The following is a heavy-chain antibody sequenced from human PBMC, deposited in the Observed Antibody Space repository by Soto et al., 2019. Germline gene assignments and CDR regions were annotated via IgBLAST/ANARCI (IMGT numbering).Heavy chain of an antibody. CDR2: INYSGST. CDR3: VRSGTSGGSNFLHWFDT. J-gene: IGHJ5*02. CDR1: GGSISSGTYY. Sequence: PSETLSLTCTVSGGSISSGTYYWGWIRQPPGKGLEWIGSINYSGSTYYNASLKSRVTTSVDTSKNQFSLKLRSVTAADTAVYYCVRSGTSGGSNFLHWFDTWGQGTLVTVSS. V-gene: IGHV4-39*01. D-gene: IGHD1-26*01.